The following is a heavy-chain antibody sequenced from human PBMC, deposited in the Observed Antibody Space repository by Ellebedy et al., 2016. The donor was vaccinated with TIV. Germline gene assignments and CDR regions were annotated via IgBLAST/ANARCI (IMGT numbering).Heavy chain of an antibody. Sequence: GGSLRLXCAASGFTFSNYNMNWVRQAPGKGLEWVSYISTSSSTMYYADSVKGRFTISRDNAKSSLYLQMNSLRAEDTAVYYCARGKTTVTPASDYWGQGTLVTVSS. CDR2: ISTSSSTM. CDR1: GFTFSNYN. CDR3: ARGKTTVTPASDY. D-gene: IGHD4-17*01. J-gene: IGHJ4*02. V-gene: IGHV3-48*04.